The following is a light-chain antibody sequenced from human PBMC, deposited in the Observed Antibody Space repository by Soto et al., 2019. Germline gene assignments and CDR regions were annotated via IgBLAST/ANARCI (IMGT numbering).Light chain of an antibody. CDR3: QQYGSAPRT. J-gene: IGKJ1*01. CDR1: QSVSSSY. Sequence: EIVLTQSPGTLSLSPGERATLSCRASQSVSSSYLAWYQQKPGQAPRLLIYGASSRATGIPDRFSGSGSGTDLSLTISRLEPDEFAVYYCQQYGSAPRTFGQGTKVEIK. CDR2: GAS. V-gene: IGKV3-20*01.